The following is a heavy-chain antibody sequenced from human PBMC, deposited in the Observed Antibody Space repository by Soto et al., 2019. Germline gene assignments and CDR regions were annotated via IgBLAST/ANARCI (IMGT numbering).Heavy chain of an antibody. D-gene: IGHD6-13*01. CDR2: ISGSGGST. CDR1: GFTFSSYA. Sequence: GGSLRLSCAASGFTFSSYAMSWVRQAPGKGLEWVSAISGSGGSTYYADSVKGRFTISRDNSKNTLYLQMNSLRAEDTAVYYCAKGQSAAQILYYFDYWGQGTLVTVSS. CDR3: AKGQSAAQILYYFDY. V-gene: IGHV3-23*01. J-gene: IGHJ4*02.